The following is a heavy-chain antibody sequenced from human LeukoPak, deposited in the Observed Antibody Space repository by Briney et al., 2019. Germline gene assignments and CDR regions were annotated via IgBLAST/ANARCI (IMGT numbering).Heavy chain of an antibody. CDR2: ISWNSGSI. CDR1: GFTFDDYA. Sequence: GRSLRLSCAASGFTFDDYAMHWVRQAPGKGLEWVSSISWNSGSIGYWDSVKGRFTISRDNAKNSLYLQMNSLRAEDTALYYCAKEDCSRTSCSPDYWGQGTLVTVPS. J-gene: IGHJ4*02. D-gene: IGHD2-2*01. V-gene: IGHV3-9*01. CDR3: AKEDCSRTSCSPDY.